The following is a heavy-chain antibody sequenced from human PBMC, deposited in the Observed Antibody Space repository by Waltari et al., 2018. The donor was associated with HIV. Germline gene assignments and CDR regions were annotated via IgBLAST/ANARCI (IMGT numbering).Heavy chain of an antibody. D-gene: IGHD1-1*01. V-gene: IGHV3-30*18. CDR1: ASTLGTYG. Sequence: QVKLVVSGGGVAQPGSSLILSFPASASTLGTYGSPCNTPAPGKGLGWVAFIAYDGDNKYYADSVKGRCTLSRDNSKNTVYLQINSLRAEDSAVYYCAKDKGGVTYIFDYWGQGTLVTVSS. CDR2: IAYDGDNK. J-gene: IGHJ4*02. CDR3: AKDKGGVTYIFDY.